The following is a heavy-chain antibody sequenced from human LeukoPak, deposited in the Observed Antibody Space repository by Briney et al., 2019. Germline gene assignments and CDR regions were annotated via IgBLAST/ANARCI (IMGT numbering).Heavy chain of an antibody. CDR3: AAGYCSGGSCPPDY. Sequence: SMKVSCKASGFTLSRSAGQWVRQARGQRLAWIGWIVVGSGNTNYAQKFQERVTITRDMSTSTAYMELSSLRSEDTAVYYCAAGYCSGGSCPPDYWGQGTLVTVSS. D-gene: IGHD2-15*01. J-gene: IGHJ4*02. CDR1: GFTLSRSA. CDR2: IVVGSGNT. V-gene: IGHV1-58*01.